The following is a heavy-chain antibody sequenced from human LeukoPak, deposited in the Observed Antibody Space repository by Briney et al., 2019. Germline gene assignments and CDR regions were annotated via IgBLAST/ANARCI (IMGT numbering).Heavy chain of an antibody. CDR2: IRSKPNGGTT. D-gene: IGHD4-23*01. V-gene: IGHV3-49*04. Sequence: GGSLRLSCTAFGFTFGDYAMSWVRQAPGKGLEWVGFIRSKPNGGTTEYAASVKGRFTISRDDSKSIAYLQMNSLKTEDTAVYYCTRDPIASGNIDYWGQGTLVTVSS. CDR3: TRDPIASGNIDY. CDR1: GFTFGDYA. J-gene: IGHJ4*02.